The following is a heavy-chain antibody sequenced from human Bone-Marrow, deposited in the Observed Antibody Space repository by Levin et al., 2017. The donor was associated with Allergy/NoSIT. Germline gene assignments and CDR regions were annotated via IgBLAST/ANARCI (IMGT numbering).Heavy chain of an antibody. V-gene: IGHV5-51*01. Sequence: PGESLKISCKGSGYDFTSYWIGWVRQMPGKGLEWMGIIYPGDSDTRYSPSFQGQVTISVDKSISTAYLQWSSLKASDTAMYYCARQGKGSVNNDFWSGPVKATFYYYMDVWGKGTTVTVSS. CDR2: IYPGDSDT. J-gene: IGHJ6*03. D-gene: IGHD3-3*01. CDR1: GYDFTSYW. CDR3: ARQGKGSVNNDFWSGPVKATFYYYMDV.